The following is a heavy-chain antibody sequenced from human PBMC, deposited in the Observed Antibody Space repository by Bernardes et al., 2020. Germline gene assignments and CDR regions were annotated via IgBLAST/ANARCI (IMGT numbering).Heavy chain of an antibody. Sequence: ASVKVSCKASGYTFTGYYMHWVRQAPGQGLEWMGWINPNSGGTNYAQKFQGWVTMTRDTSISTAYMELSRLRSDDTAVYYCARGPRLRYFDWSLSDGWFDPWGQGTLVTVSS. CDR2: INPNSGGT. D-gene: IGHD3-9*01. V-gene: IGHV1-2*04. J-gene: IGHJ5*02. CDR3: ARGPRLRYFDWSLSDGWFDP. CDR1: GYTFTGYY.